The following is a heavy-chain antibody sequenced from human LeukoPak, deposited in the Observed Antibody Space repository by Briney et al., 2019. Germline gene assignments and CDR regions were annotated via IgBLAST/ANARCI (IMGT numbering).Heavy chain of an antibody. CDR1: GFTFSSYA. D-gene: IGHD2-21*02. CDR2: ISYDGINK. Sequence: GGSLRLSCAASGFTFSSYAMHWVRQAPGKGLEWVAVISYDGINKYYADSVKGRFTISRDNSKNTLYLQMNSLRAEDTAVYYCAREGYCGGDCYIYIDYWGQGTLVTVSS. V-gene: IGHV3-30*04. CDR3: AREGYCGGDCYIYIDY. J-gene: IGHJ4*02.